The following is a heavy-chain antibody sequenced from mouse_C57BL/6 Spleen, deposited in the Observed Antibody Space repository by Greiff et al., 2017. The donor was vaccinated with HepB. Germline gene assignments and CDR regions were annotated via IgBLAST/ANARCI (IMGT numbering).Heavy chain of an antibody. CDR1: GYTFTSYG. V-gene: IGHV1-81*01. J-gene: IGHJ2*01. Sequence: VKLLESGAELARPGASVKLSCKASGYTFTSYGISWVKQRTGQGLEWIGEIYPRSGNTYYNEKFKGKATLTADKSSSTAYMELRSLTSEDSAVYFCAFITTVVARAFDYWGQGTTLTVSS. D-gene: IGHD1-1*01. CDR3: AFITTVVARAFDY. CDR2: IYPRSGNT.